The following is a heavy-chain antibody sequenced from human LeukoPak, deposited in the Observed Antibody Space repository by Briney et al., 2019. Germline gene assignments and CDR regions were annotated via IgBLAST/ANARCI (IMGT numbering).Heavy chain of an antibody. V-gene: IGHV1-69*13. Sequence: GASVTVSCTASGGTFSSYEISWVRQAPGQGLEWMGGIIPIFGTANYAQKFQGRVTITADESTSTAYMELSSLRSEDTAVYYCARGYGSSVRLIGMVVWGQGTTVTVSS. CDR2: IIPIFGTA. D-gene: IGHD3-16*01. CDR1: GGTFSSYE. CDR3: ARGYGSSVRLIGMVV. J-gene: IGHJ6*02.